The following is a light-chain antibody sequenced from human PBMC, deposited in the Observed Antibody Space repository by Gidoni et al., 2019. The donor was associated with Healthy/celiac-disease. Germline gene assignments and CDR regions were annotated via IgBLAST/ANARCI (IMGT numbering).Light chain of an antibody. CDR1: QSVSSY. Sequence: EIVLTQSPATLSLSPGERATLPCRASQSVSSYLAWYQQKPGQAPRLLIYDASSGSGTDFTLTISSLEPEDFAVYYCQQRSNWPPTFGGGTKVEIK. CDR3: QQRSNWPPT. CDR2: DAS. J-gene: IGKJ4*01. V-gene: IGKV3-11*01.